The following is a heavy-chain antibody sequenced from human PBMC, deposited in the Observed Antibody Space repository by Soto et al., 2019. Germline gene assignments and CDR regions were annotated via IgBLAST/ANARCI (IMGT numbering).Heavy chain of an antibody. V-gene: IGHV1-46*01. J-gene: IGHJ5*01. Sequence: QVQLVQSGAEVKKPGASVKLSCKSSEYTFTDYYIHWVRQAPGQGLEWMGLINPSGGSTSYAQKFQGRVTMTRDTSTSTVYMELSSLISEDTAVYYCATAAYSTSWYDFWCQGTLVTVSS. D-gene: IGHD6-13*01. CDR3: ATAAYSTSWYDF. CDR2: INPSGGST. CDR1: EYTFTDYY.